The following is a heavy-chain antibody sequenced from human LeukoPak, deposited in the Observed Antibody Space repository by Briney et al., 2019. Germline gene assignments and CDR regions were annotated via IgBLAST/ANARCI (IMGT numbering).Heavy chain of an antibody. J-gene: IGHJ4*02. D-gene: IGHD2-15*01. V-gene: IGHV1-69*13. CDR3: ARSRGYCSGGSCYEPDY. CDR2: IIPIFGTA. Sequence: GASVKVSCKASGGTLSSYAISWVRQAPGQGLEWMGGIIPIFGTANYAQKFQGRVTITADESTSTAYMELSSLRSEDTAVYYCARSRGYCSGGSCYEPDYWGQGTLVTVSS. CDR1: GGTLSSYA.